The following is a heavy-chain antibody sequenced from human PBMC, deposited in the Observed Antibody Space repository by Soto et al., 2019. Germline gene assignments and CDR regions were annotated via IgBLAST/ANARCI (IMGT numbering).Heavy chain of an antibody. Sequence: QVQLVQSGAEVKKPGASVKVSCKASGYTFTSYGISWVRQAPGQGLEWMGWISAYNGNTNYAQKLQGRVTMTTDTSTSTAYMELRSLRSDDTAVYYSARALPPITMVRGVIIDYWGQGTLVTVSS. CDR1: GYTFTSYG. J-gene: IGHJ4*02. CDR3: ARALPPITMVRGVIIDY. CDR2: ISAYNGNT. D-gene: IGHD3-10*01. V-gene: IGHV1-18*01.